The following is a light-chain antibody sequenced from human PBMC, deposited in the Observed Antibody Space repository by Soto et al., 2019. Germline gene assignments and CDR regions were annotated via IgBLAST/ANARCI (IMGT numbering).Light chain of an antibody. CDR3: QQNNKWPPVT. CDR1: QTISND. CDR2: GAS. J-gene: IGKJ4*01. Sequence: EVVMTQSPATVSVSPGEGVTLSCRASQTISNDLAWYQQKPGQPPRLLIYGASTRATGVPARFSGGGSGTEFALTISSLQSEDFAFYYCQQNNKWPPVTFGGGTKVEIK. V-gene: IGKV3-15*01.